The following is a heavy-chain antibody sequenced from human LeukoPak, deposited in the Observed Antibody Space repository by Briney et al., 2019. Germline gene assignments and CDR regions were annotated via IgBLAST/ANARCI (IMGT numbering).Heavy chain of an antibody. V-gene: IGHV5-51*01. D-gene: IGHD2-2*01. CDR3: ARQGWSSTAYYHIDV. J-gene: IGHJ6*03. CDR1: GYSFTSYW. CDR2: IYPGDSDT. Sequence: GESLKISCKGSGYSFTSYWIAWGRQMPGKGLEWMGIIYPGDSDTRYSPSFEGQVTISADKSITTAYLQWTSVKASDTAMYYCARQGWSSTAYYHIDVWGKGTTVTVSS.